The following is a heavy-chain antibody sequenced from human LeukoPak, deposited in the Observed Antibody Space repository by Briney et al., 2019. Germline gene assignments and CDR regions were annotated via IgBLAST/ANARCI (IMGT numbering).Heavy chain of an antibody. D-gene: IGHD5-12*01. J-gene: IGHJ4*02. CDR1: GDPITTSSDY. Sequence: SETLSLTCTVSGDPITTSSDYKWTWLRQPPRKGLEWIGYIYYSGSTNYHPSLQSRVTISVDTSNNQFSLKLTSVTAADTAVYYCAREYSAFDYWGQGTLVTVSS. CDR3: AREYSAFDY. CDR2: IYYSGST. V-gene: IGHV4-61*08.